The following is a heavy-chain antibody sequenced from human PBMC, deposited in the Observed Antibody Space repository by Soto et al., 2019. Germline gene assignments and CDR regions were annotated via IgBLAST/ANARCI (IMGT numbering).Heavy chain of an antibody. CDR1: GYSFTSYW. V-gene: IGHV5-10-1*01. D-gene: IGHD3-10*01. J-gene: IGHJ6*02. CDR2: IDPSDSYT. Sequence: GESLKISCKGSGYSFTSYWISWVRQMPGKGLEWMGRIDPSDSYTNYSPSFQGHVTISADKSISTAYLQWSSLKASDTAMYYCARQGYGSGSYPLDLHYYGMDVWGQGTTVTVSS. CDR3: ARQGYGSGSYPLDLHYYGMDV.